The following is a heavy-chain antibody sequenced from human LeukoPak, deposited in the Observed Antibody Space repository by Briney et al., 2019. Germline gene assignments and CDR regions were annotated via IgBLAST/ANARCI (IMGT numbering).Heavy chain of an antibody. CDR1: GYSFTSYW. CDR2: IDPSDSYT. J-gene: IGHJ4*02. D-gene: IGHD5-12*01. Sequence: GESLKISCKGSGYSFTSYWISWVRQMPGKGLEWMGRIDPSDSYTNYSPSFQGHVTISADKSISTAYLQWSSLKASDTAMYYCARHHSGYDPFDYWGQGTLVTVSA. CDR3: ARHHSGYDPFDY. V-gene: IGHV5-10-1*01.